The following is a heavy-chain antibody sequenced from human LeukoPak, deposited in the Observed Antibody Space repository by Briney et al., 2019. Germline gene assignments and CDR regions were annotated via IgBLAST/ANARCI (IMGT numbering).Heavy chain of an antibody. D-gene: IGHD6-13*01. CDR1: GFTISANF. J-gene: IGHJ4*02. Sequence: PGGSLRLSCAASGFTISANFMSWLRQAPGKGLEWFSVMYSGGSTFYADSVKGRFTISRDGYKNTLDLQMDSLRVDDTAVYYCARDLSGYSFGFGGDLWGQGTLVTVSS. CDR3: ARDLSGYSFGFGGDL. V-gene: IGHV3-66*01. CDR2: MYSGGST.